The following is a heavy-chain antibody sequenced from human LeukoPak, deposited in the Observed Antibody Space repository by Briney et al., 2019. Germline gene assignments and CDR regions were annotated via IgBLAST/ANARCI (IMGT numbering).Heavy chain of an antibody. D-gene: IGHD4-11*01. J-gene: IGHJ6*03. CDR2: IYYSGST. Sequence: SSETLSLTCTVSGGSISSYYWSWIRQPPGKGLEWIGYIYYSGSTNYNPSLKSRVTISVDTSKNQFSLKLSSVTAADTAVYYCARMLGYSNYETPRRGEYYYYYMDVWGKGTMVTVPS. V-gene: IGHV4-59*01. CDR1: GGSISSYY. CDR3: ARMLGYSNYETPRRGEYYYYYMDV.